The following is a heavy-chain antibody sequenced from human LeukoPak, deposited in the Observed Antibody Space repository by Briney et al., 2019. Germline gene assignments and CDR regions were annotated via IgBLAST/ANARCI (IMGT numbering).Heavy chain of an antibody. CDR1: GGSISSSSYY. CDR2: IYYSGST. J-gene: IGHJ3*02. Sequence: SETLSLTXTVSGGSISSSSYYWRWIRQPPGKGLEWIGSIYYSGSTYYNPSLKSRVTISVDTSKNQFSLKLSSVTAADTAVYYCARHGGYSYGPLDAFDIWGQGTMVTVSS. CDR3: ARHGGYSYGPLDAFDI. D-gene: IGHD5-18*01. V-gene: IGHV4-39*01.